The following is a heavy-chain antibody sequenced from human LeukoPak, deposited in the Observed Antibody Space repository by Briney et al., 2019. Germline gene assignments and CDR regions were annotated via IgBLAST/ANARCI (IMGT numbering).Heavy chain of an antibody. V-gene: IGHV4-38-2*01. CDR3: ARGRPQYSRHDAFGI. Sequence: PSETLSLTCAVSGYSISSGYYWGWIRQPPGKGLEWIGSIYHSGSTYYNPSLKSRVTISVDTSKNQFSLKLSSVTAADTAVYYCARGRPQYSRHDAFGIWGQGTMVTVSS. D-gene: IGHD6-6*01. CDR1: GYSISSGYY. CDR2: IYHSGST. J-gene: IGHJ3*02.